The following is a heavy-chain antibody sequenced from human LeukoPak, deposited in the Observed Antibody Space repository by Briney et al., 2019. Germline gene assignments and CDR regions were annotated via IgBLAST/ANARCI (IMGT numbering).Heavy chain of an antibody. CDR3: AHRLGYCSGGSCYSWFDP. J-gene: IGHJ5*02. Sequence: SGPTLVRPTQTLTLTCTFSGFSLSTSGVSVGWIRQPPGKALEWLALIYWDDDTRYSPSLKSRLTITKDTSKNQVVLTMTNMDPVDTATYYCAHRLGYCSGGSCYSWFDPWGQGTLVTVSS. CDR1: GFSLSTSGVS. CDR2: IYWDDDT. V-gene: IGHV2-5*02. D-gene: IGHD2-15*01.